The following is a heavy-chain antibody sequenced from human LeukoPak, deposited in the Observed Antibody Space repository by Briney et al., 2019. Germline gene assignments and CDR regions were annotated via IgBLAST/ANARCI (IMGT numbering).Heavy chain of an antibody. V-gene: IGHV4-34*01. Sequence: PSETLSLTCAVYGVSFSGSYWSWIRQPPGKGLEWIGEINHGGGTSYNPSLKSRVTISVDTSKNQFSLKLSSVTAADTAVYYCARGRDYFDYWGQGTLVTVSS. CDR1: GVSFSGSY. CDR2: INHGGGT. CDR3: ARGRDYFDY. J-gene: IGHJ4*02.